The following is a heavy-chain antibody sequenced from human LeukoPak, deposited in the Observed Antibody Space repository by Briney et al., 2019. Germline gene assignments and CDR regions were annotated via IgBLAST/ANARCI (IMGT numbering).Heavy chain of an antibody. CDR1: GFTFSSYA. D-gene: IGHD6-13*01. CDR2: ISYDGSNK. V-gene: IGHV3-30-3*01. CDR3: AKDRSIAAAAYYFDY. Sequence: GGSLRLSCAASGFTFSSYAMHWVRQAPGKGLEWVAVISYDGSNKYYADSVKGRFTISRDNSKNTLYLQMNSLRAEDTAVYYCAKDRSIAAAAYYFDYWGQGTLVTVSS. J-gene: IGHJ4*02.